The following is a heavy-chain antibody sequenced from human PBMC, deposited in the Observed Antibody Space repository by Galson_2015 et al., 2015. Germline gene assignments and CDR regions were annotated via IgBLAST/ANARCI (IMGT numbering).Heavy chain of an antibody. CDR1: GFSLSTSGMR. J-gene: IGHJ4*02. V-gene: IGHV2-70*04. D-gene: IGHD1-1*01. CDR2: IDWDDDK. Sequence: PALVKPTQTLTLPCTFSGFSLSTSGMRVSWIRQPPGKALEWLARIDWDDDKFYSTSLKTRLTISKDTSRNQVVLTMTNMDPVDTATYYCARTSTGTSHFDYWGPGTLVTVSS. CDR3: ARTSTGTSHFDY.